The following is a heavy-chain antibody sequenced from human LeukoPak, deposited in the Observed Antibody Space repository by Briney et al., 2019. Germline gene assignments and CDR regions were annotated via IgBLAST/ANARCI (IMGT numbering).Heavy chain of an antibody. CDR1: GFSVSSYG. CDR3: AQGYSIGWFPN. V-gene: IGHV3-23*01. CDR2: INVNGDTK. D-gene: IGHD5-12*01. J-gene: IGHJ4*02. Sequence: GGSLRLSCAVSGFSVSSYGMSWVRQAAGRGLEWISAINVNGDTKYYANSVRGRFIISRDNSENTLYRQMNSLRTEDTAAYYCAQGYSIGWFPNWGQGSLVSVSS.